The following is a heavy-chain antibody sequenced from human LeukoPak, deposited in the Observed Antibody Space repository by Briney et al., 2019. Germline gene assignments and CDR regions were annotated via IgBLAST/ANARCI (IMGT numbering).Heavy chain of an antibody. CDR3: ARAHSSGWYDVSLCGYYFDY. CDR1: GFTFSSYA. Sequence: GRSLRLSCAASGFTFSSYAMHWVRQAPGKGLEWVAVISYDGSNKYYADSVKGRFTISRDNSKNTLYLQMNSLRAEGTAVYYCARAHSSGWYDVSLCGYYFDYWGQGTLVTVSS. CDR2: ISYDGSNK. V-gene: IGHV3-30-3*01. J-gene: IGHJ4*02. D-gene: IGHD6-19*01.